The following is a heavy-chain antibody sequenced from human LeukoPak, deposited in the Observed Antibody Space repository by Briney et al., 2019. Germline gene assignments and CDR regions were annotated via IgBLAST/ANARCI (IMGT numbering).Heavy chain of an antibody. CDR1: GGSISSYY. J-gene: IGHJ4*02. CDR2: IYYSGST. Sequence: SETLSLTCTVSGGSISSYYWSWIRQPPGKGLEWIGYIYYSGSTNYNPSLKSRVTISVDTSKNQFSLKLSSVTAADTAVYYCARHGRVGGSGSYSDYWGQGTLVTVSS. V-gene: IGHV4-59*08. CDR3: ARHGRVGGSGSYSDY. D-gene: IGHD3-10*01.